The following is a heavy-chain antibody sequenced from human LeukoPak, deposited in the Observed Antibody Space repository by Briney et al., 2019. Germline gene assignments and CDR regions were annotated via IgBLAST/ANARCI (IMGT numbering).Heavy chain of an antibody. CDR2: IIPIFGTA. Sequence: ASVKVSCKASGGTFSSYAISWVRQAPGQGLEWMGRIIPIFGTANYAQKFQGRVMITTGESTSTAYMELSSLRSEDTAVYYCARDSDYYDSSVGYAFDIWGQGTMVTVSS. V-gene: IGHV1-69*05. CDR1: GGTFSSYA. CDR3: ARDSDYYDSSVGYAFDI. J-gene: IGHJ3*02. D-gene: IGHD3-22*01.